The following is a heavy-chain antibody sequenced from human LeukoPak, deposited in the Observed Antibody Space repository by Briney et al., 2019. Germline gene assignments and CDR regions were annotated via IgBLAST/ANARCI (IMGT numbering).Heavy chain of an antibody. V-gene: IGHV1-18*01. CDR3: AREADYGDYVGAFDI. D-gene: IGHD4-17*01. J-gene: IGHJ3*02. CDR2: ISAYNGNT. Sequence: ASVKVSCKSSGYTFTIYGITWVRQAPGQGLEWMGWISAYNGNTNYAQKLQDRVTMTTDTSTSTAYMELSSLRSEDTAVYYCAREADYGDYVGAFDIWGQGTMVTVSS. CDR1: GYTFTIYG.